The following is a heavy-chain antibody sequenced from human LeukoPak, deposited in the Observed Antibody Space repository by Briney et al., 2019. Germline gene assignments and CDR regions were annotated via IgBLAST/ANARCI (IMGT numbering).Heavy chain of an antibody. J-gene: IGHJ4*02. CDR1: GGSISSYY. Sequence: SETLSLTCTVSGGSISSYYWSWIRQPPGKGLEWIGYIYYSGSTNYNPSLKSRVTISVDTSKNQFSLKLSSVTAADTAVYYCARVSVGTPWVSHLGYWGQGTLVTVSS. V-gene: IGHV4-59*01. CDR3: ARVSVGTPWVSHLGY. D-gene: IGHD1-7*01. CDR2: IYYSGST.